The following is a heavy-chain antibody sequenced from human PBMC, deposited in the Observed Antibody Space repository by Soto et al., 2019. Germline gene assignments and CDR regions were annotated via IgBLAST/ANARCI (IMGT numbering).Heavy chain of an antibody. CDR1: GGSISSYY. J-gene: IGHJ6*02. D-gene: IGHD6-13*01. CDR3: ASRSRGSSWYRDYYYGMDV. CDR2: IYYSGST. Sequence: SETLSLTCTVSGGSISSYYWSWIRQPPGKGLEWIGYIYYSGSTNYNPSLKSRVTISVDTSKNQFSLKLSSVTAADTAVYYCASRSRGSSWYRDYYYGMDVWGPGTKVTVSS. V-gene: IGHV4-59*01.